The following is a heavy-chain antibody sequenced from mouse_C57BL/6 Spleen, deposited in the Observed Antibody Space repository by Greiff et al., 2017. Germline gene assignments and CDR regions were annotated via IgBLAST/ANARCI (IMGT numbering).Heavy chain of an antibody. D-gene: IGHD1-1*01. CDR1: GYTFTSYW. Sequence: QVQLQQSGAELVKPGASVTLSCKASGYTFTSYWMHWVKQRPGHGLEWIGYINPSTGYTTYNQKFKDKATLTADKSSSTAYMQLRSLTYEDSAVYYCARAAYGSSYDYAMDYWGQGTSVTVSS. V-gene: IGHV1-7*01. J-gene: IGHJ4*01. CDR2: INPSTGYT. CDR3: ARAAYGSSYDYAMDY.